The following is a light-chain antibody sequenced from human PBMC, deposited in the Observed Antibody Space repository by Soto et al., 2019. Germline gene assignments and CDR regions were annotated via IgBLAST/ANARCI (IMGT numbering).Light chain of an antibody. Sequence: QSMLTQPPSVSAAPGQKVTISCSGSSSNIGNNYVSWYQQLPGTAPKLLIYDNNKRPSGIPDRFSGSKSGTSATLGITGLQTGDEADYYCGTWDSPVAVFGTGTKLTVL. J-gene: IGLJ1*01. CDR1: SSNIGNNY. V-gene: IGLV1-51*01. CDR3: GTWDSPVAV. CDR2: DNN.